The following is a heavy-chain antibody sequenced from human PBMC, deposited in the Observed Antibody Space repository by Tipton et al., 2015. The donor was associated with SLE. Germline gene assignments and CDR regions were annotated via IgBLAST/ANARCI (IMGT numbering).Heavy chain of an antibody. CDR2: IYYNYGGRT. CDR3: ARTGSDYDRGAFDI. D-gene: IGHD5-12*01. CDR1: GGSINNYY. J-gene: IGHJ3*02. Sequence: TLSLTCNVSGGSINNYYWSWIRQSPGKGLEWIGYIYYNYGGRTNYHPSLKSRVTISVDTSMDQLPLKLTSVTAADRGIYYCARTGSDYDRGAFDIWGQGTMVTVSS. V-gene: IGHV4-59*01.